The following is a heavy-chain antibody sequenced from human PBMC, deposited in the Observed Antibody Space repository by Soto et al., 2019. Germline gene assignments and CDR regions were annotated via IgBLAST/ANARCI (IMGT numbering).Heavy chain of an antibody. Sequence: VQLVESGGGVVQPGRSLRLSCAASGFTFSSYAIHWVRQAPGKGLEWVAVISSDGSVKYYADSVKGRFTMSRDNSKNTLYLQMNTLRSEDTAVYYCAKGWGYYSGTTGDYYVDNWGQGSLVTVSS. CDR1: GFTFSSYA. V-gene: IGHV3-30*18. CDR2: ISSDGSVK. D-gene: IGHD3-10*01. J-gene: IGHJ4*02. CDR3: AKGWGYYSGTTGDYYVDN.